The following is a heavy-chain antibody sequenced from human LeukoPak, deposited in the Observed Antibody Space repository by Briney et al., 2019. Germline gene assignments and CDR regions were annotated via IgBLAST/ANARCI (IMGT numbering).Heavy chain of an antibody. D-gene: IGHD3-10*01. Sequence: SETLSLTCTVSGGSISSSSYYWGWIRQPPGKGLEWIGSIYYSGSTYYNPSLKSRVTISVDTSKNQFSLKLSSVTAADTAVHYCARYLWFGELPSHFDYWGQGALVTVSS. CDR3: ARYLWFGELPSHFDY. J-gene: IGHJ4*02. V-gene: IGHV4-39*07. CDR1: GGSISSSSYY. CDR2: IYYSGST.